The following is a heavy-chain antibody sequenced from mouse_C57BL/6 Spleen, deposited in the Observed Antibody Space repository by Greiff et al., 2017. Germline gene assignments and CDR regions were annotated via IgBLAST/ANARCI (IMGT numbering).Heavy chain of an antibody. CDR3: ARALYYYGSTAWFTY. D-gene: IGHD1-1*01. J-gene: IGHJ3*01. V-gene: IGHV1-53*01. CDR2: INPNNGGT. Sequence: QVQLQQPGAELVKPGASVKLSCKASGYTFTSYWMHWVKQRPGQGLEWIGDINPNNGGTIYNQKFKGKATLTVDKSSSTAYMELRSLTSEDTAVYYCARALYYYGSTAWFTYWGQGTLVTVSA. CDR1: GYTFTSYW.